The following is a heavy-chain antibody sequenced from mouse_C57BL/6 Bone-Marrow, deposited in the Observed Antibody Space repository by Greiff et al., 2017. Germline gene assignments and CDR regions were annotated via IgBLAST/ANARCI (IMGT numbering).Heavy chain of an antibody. CDR3: ARSASSGYPWFAY. CDR1: GYAFTNYL. D-gene: IGHD3-2*02. Sequence: QVQLKESGAELVRPGTSVKVSCKASGYAFTNYLIEWVKQRPGQGLEWIGVINPGSGGTNYNEKFKGKATLTADKSSSTAYMQLSSLTSEDSAVYFCARSASSGYPWFAYWGQGTLVTVSA. CDR2: INPGSGGT. J-gene: IGHJ3*01. V-gene: IGHV1-54*01.